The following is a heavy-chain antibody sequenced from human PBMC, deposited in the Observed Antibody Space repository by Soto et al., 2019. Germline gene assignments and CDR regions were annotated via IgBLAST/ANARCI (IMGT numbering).Heavy chain of an antibody. CDR2: IYHSGST. J-gene: IGHJ4*02. Sequence: KASETLSLTCAVSGGSISSSNWWSWVRQPPGKGLEWIGEIYHSGSTNYNPSLKSRVTISVDKSKNQFSLKLSSVTAADTAVYYCARPRDGYNYGFDYWGQGTLVTVSS. V-gene: IGHV4-4*02. CDR1: GGSISSSNW. D-gene: IGHD5-12*01. CDR3: ARPRDGYNYGFDY.